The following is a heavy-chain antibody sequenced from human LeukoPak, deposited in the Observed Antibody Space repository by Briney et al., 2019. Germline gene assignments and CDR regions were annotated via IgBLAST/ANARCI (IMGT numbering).Heavy chain of an antibody. J-gene: IGHJ4*02. V-gene: IGHV3-69-1*02. CDR3: GRAFPPLRTSSAGDL. D-gene: IGHD3-16*01. CDR1: GFTFSDYD. CDR2: ISGLSTHI. Sequence: GGSLRPSCSASGFTFSDYDMNWVRQAPGKGLEWVSSISGLSTHIYYGDSVKGRLSISRDNAKNSVYLQMNSLGVEDTAIYYCGRAFPPLRTSSAGDLWGQGILVTVSS.